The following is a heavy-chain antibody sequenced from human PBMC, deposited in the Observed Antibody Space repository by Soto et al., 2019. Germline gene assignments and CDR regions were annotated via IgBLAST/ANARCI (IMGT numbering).Heavy chain of an antibody. J-gene: IGHJ6*02. Sequence: QVQLVESGGGVVQPGRSLRLSCAASGFTFSSYAMHWVRQAPGKGLEWVAVISYDGSNKYYADSVKGRFTISRDNSKNTLYLQMNSLRAEDTAVYYCARDLIAVAGKGGGYYGMDVWGQGTTVTVSS. D-gene: IGHD6-19*01. V-gene: IGHV3-30-3*01. CDR1: GFTFSSYA. CDR2: ISYDGSNK. CDR3: ARDLIAVAGKGGGYYGMDV.